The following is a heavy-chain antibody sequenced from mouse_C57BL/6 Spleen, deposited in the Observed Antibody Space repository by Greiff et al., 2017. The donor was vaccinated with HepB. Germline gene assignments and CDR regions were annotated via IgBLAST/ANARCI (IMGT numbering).Heavy chain of an antibody. D-gene: IGHD1-1*01. V-gene: IGHV1-15*01. J-gene: IGHJ4*01. CDR1: GYTFTDYE. Sequence: VQLQQSGAELVRPGASVTLSCKASGYTFTDYEMHWVKQTPVHGLEWIGAIDPETGGTAYNQKFKGKAILTADKSSSTAYMELRSLTSEDSAVYYCTRWGTTVVVDYYAMDYWGQGTSVTVSS. CDR3: TRWGTTVVVDYYAMDY. CDR2: IDPETGGT.